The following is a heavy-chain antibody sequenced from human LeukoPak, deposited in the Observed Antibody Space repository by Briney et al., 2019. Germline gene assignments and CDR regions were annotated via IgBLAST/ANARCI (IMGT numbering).Heavy chain of an antibody. V-gene: IGHV4-59*01. CDR1: GGSISSYY. CDR2: IYYSGST. Sequence: SATLSLTCTVSGGSISSYYCSWIRQPPGKGLGWIGYIYYSGSTNYNPSLKSRVTISVDTSKNQFSLKLSSVTAADTAVYYCARSDVYYDYVWGSYRSYYFDYRGQGTLVTVSS. CDR3: ARSDVYYDYVWGSYRSYYFDY. D-gene: IGHD3-16*02. J-gene: IGHJ4*02.